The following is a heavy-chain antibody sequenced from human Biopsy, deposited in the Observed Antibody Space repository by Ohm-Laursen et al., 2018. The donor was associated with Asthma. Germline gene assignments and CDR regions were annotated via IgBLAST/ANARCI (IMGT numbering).Heavy chain of an antibody. CDR2: IKLDGGVT. V-gene: IGHV3-7*02. J-gene: IGHJ4*02. D-gene: IGHD5-12*01. CDR3: AKRRGYSGHDNDY. CDR1: GFMFSSFG. Sequence: SLRLSCAASGFMFSSFGMHWVRQSAGKGLEWVANIKLDGGVTKYVDSVRGRFTISRDNAKNTLYLQMNSLRTEDTAVYYCAKRRGYSGHDNDYWGQGTLVSVSS.